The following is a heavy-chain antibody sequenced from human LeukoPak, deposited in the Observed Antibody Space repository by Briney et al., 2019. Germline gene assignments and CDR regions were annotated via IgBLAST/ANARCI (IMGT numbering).Heavy chain of an antibody. Sequence: AASVKVSCKASGGTFSSYAISWVRQAPGQGLEWMGGIIPIFGTANYAQKFQGRVTITADESTSTAYMELSSLRSEDTAAYYCARDLPSIVVVPADMYYYGMDVWGQGTTVTVSS. CDR2: IIPIFGTA. J-gene: IGHJ6*02. D-gene: IGHD2-2*01. V-gene: IGHV1-69*13. CDR3: ARDLPSIVVVPADMYYYGMDV. CDR1: GGTFSSYA.